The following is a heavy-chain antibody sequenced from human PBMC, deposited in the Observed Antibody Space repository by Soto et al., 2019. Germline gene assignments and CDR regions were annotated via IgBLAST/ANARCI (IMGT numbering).Heavy chain of an antibody. CDR2: IYYSGRT. V-gene: IGHV4-31*02. Sequence: SETLSLTCTVSGGSLSSGGYYWSWIRQHPGKGLEWFGYIYYSGRTYYNPSLHSRVSIAVDTTENQFSLKLTSVTAADTSVYYCARGSFSSSSSWFDPWGRGTLVKVSS. CDR3: ARGSFSSSSSWFDP. D-gene: IGHD6-6*01. CDR1: GGSLSSGGYY. J-gene: IGHJ5*02.